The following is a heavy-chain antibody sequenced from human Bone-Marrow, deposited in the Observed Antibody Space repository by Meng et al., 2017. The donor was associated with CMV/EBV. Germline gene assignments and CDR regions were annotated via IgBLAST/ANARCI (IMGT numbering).Heavy chain of an antibody. CDR3: ARRVAGPRNDAFDI. CDR2: IYPGDSDT. D-gene: IGHD6-19*01. V-gene: IGHV5-51*01. CDR1: GYSFTSCW. Sequence: GSLRLSCKGSGYSFTSCWIGWVRQMPGKGLEWMGIIYPGDSDTRYSPSFQGQVTISADKSISTAYLQWSSLKASDTAMYYCARRVAGPRNDAFDIWGQGTMVTVSS. J-gene: IGHJ3*02.